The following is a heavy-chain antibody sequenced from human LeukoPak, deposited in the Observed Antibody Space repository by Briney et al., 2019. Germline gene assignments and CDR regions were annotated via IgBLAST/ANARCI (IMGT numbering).Heavy chain of an antibody. CDR3: ARTGPPGYSSSWYSFDY. V-gene: IGHV7-4-1*02. Sequence: GASVKVSCKASGYTFTSYYMHWVRQAPGQGLEWMGWINTNTGNPTYAQGFTGRFVFSLDTSVSTAYLQISSLKAEDTAVYYCARTGPPGYSSSWYSFDYWGQGTLVTVSS. CDR1: GYTFTSYY. CDR2: INTNTGNP. D-gene: IGHD6-13*01. J-gene: IGHJ4*02.